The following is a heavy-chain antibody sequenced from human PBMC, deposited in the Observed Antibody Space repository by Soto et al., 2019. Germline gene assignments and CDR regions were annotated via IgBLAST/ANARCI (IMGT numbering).Heavy chain of an antibody. D-gene: IGHD5-12*01. CDR3: ARATPSVATLGYGMDV. J-gene: IGHJ6*02. CDR1: GGSIHSGGYY. V-gene: IGHV4-31*03. Sequence: QVQLQESGPGLVKPSQTLSLTCTVSGGSIHSGGYYWNWIRQHPGRGLEWMGYIYYTGSTYYNPSLKSRITFSIDTSRNQFSLKVNSVTAADTAVYYCARATPSVATLGYGMDVWGQGTTVVVSS. CDR2: IYYTGST.